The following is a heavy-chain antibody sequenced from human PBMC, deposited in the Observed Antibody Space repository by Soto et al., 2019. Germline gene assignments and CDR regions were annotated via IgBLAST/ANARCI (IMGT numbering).Heavy chain of an antibody. V-gene: IGHV3-21*01. J-gene: IGHJ4*02. CDR1: GFTFSSYS. CDR2: ISSSSSYI. Sequence: GGSLRLSCAASGFTFSSYSMNWVRQAPGKGLEWVSSISSSSSYIYYADSVKGRFTISRDNAKNSLYLQMNSLRAEDTAVYYCASEPTAAAGMDYWGQGTLVTV. CDR3: ASEPTAAAGMDY. D-gene: IGHD6-13*01.